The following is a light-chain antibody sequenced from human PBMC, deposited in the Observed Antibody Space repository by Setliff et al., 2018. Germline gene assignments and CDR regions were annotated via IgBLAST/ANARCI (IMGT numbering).Light chain of an antibody. CDR2: EVT. J-gene: IGLJ1*01. CDR1: SSDVGGYSL. Sequence: QSALTQPASVSGSPGQSITISCSGTSSDVGGYSLVSWYQHHPGKAPKLVIYEVTNRPSGISNRFSGSKSGNSASLIISGLQAEDEADYYCSAYTSSSTYVFGTGTKVTVL. CDR3: SAYTSSSTYV. V-gene: IGLV2-14*02.